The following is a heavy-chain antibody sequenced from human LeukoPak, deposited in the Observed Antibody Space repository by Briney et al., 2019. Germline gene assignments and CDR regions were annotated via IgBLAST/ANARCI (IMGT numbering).Heavy chain of an antibody. V-gene: IGHV4-59*01. J-gene: IGHJ4*02. Sequence: SETLSLTCTVSGGSISSYYWSWIRQPPGKGLEWIGYVYYSGSTNYNPSLKSRVTISVDTSKNQFSLKLSSVTAADTAVYYCANQGSSSYPGLDYWGQGTLVTVSS. CDR2: VYYSGST. D-gene: IGHD6-6*01. CDR1: GGSISSYY. CDR3: ANQGSSSYPGLDY.